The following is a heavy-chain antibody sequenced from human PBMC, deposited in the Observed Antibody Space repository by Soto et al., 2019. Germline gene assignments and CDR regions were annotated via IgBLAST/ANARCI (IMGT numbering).Heavy chain of an antibody. Sequence: GGSLRLSCAASGFTFSSYAMSWVRQAPGKGLEWVSAISGSGGSTYYADSVKGRFTISRDNSKNTLYLQMNSLRAEDTAVYYCATKEGRGYSYGQIDYWGQGTLVTVSS. CDR2: ISGSGGST. J-gene: IGHJ4*02. V-gene: IGHV3-23*01. CDR3: ATKEGRGYSYGQIDY. D-gene: IGHD5-18*01. CDR1: GFTFSSYA.